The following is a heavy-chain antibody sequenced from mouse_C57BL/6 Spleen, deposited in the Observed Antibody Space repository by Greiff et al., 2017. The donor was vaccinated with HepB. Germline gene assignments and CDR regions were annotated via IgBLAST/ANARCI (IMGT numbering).Heavy chain of an antibody. Sequence: QVQLQQPGAELVKPGASVKLSCKASGYTFTSYWMQWVKQRPGQGLEWIGEIDPSDSYTNYNQKFKGKATLTVDTSSSTAYMQLSSLTSEDSAVYYCARSTPVVATGDYWGQGTTLTVSS. J-gene: IGHJ2*01. V-gene: IGHV1-50*01. CDR2: IDPSDSYT. CDR3: ARSTPVVATGDY. D-gene: IGHD1-1*01. CDR1: GYTFTSYW.